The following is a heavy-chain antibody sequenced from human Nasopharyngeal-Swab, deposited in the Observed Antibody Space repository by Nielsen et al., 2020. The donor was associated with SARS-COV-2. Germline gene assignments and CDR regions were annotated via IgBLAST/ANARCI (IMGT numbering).Heavy chain of an antibody. D-gene: IGHD2-15*01. CDR2: IYYSGST. V-gene: IGHV4-59*13. CDR1: GGSISSYY. CDR3: ARRDILTYGMDV. J-gene: IGHJ6*02. Sequence: LETLSLTCTVSGGSISSYYWSWIRQPPGKGLEWIGYIYYSGSTNYNPSLKSRVTISVDTSKNQFSLKLSSVTAADTAVYYCARRDILTYGMDVWGQGTTVTVSS.